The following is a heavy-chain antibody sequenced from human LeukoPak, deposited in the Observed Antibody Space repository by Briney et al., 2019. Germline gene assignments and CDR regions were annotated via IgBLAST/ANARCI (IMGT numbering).Heavy chain of an antibody. V-gene: IGHV3-48*01. CDR3: ARVVGTTAIDY. CDR2: ISSSSSTI. CDR1: GFTFSTYS. Sequence: GGSLRLSCVVSGFTFSTYSMNWVRQAPRKGLEWVSYISSSSSTIYHADSVKGRFTISRDEAKNSLFLQMNSLRAEDTAMYYCARVVGTTAIDYWGQGTLVTVSS. D-gene: IGHD1-26*01. J-gene: IGHJ4*02.